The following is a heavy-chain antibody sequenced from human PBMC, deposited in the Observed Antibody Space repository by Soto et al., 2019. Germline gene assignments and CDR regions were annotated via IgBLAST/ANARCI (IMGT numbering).Heavy chain of an antibody. CDR2: ISADNGDT. V-gene: IGHV1-18*01. CDR3: ARSGAYCTSITCLFDSF. Sequence: QAQLVQSGGEVKKPGASVKVSCRASGYTFSSYGYAWVRLAPGQGLEWKGWISADNGDTNYAQKFQDRVTLTTDTSTTTAHMELRNLGADDTAVYYCARSGAYCTSITCLFDSFWGLGTLVTVSS. D-gene: IGHD2-8*01. CDR1: GYTFSSYG. J-gene: IGHJ4*02.